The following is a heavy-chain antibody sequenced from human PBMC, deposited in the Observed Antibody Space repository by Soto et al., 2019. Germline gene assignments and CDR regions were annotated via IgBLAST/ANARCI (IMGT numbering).Heavy chain of an antibody. CDR3: ARGTYCSGTGCYDLGEWGFDY. D-gene: IGHD2-2*01. CDR1: GFTFSSYW. CDR2: INSDGSST. J-gene: IGHJ4*02. Sequence: EVQLVESGGGLVQRGGSLRLSCAASGFTFSSYWMHWVRQAPGKGLVWVSRINSDGSSTSYADSVKGRFTISRDNAKNKLYLQMNSLRAEDTAVYYCARGTYCSGTGCYDLGEWGFDYWGQGTLVTVSS. V-gene: IGHV3-74*01.